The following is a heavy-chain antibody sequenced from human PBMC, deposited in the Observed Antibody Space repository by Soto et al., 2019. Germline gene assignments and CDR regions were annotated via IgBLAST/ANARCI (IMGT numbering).Heavy chain of an antibody. CDR2: LYSSGAT. V-gene: IGHV4-4*07. J-gene: IGHJ4*02. D-gene: IGHD2-15*01. CDR3: AREHKVVNDFEF. CDR1: GGSISSYY. Sequence: QVQLQESGPGLVKPSDTLSLSCTVSGGSISSYYWNWIRQPAGKGLEWIGRLYSSGATNYHPSLKSRVTMSTDTSTNHFSLRLTSVTPADTAVYYCAREHKVVNDFEFWGQGILVTVSS.